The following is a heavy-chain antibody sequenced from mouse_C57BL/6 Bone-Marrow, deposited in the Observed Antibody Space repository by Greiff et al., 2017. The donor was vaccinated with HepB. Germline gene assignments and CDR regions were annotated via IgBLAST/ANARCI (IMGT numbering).Heavy chain of an antibody. CDR3: ARGGYYDYENYFDY. Sequence: EVQLQQSGPGLVKPSQSLSLTCSVTGYSITSGYYWNWIRQFPGNKLEWMGYISYDGSNNYNPSLKNRISITRDTSKNQFFLKLNSVTTEDTATYYCARGGYYDYENYFDYWGQGTTLTVSS. CDR1: GYSITSGYY. CDR2: ISYDGSN. D-gene: IGHD2-4*01. J-gene: IGHJ2*01. V-gene: IGHV3-6*01.